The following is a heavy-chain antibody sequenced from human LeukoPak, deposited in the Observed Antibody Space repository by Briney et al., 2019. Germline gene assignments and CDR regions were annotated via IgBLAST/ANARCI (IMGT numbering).Heavy chain of an antibody. J-gene: IGHJ4*02. CDR1: GFTFSSYE. D-gene: IGHD5-24*01. CDR3: ARGPGEMATANRLGY. V-gene: IGHV3-48*03. CDR2: ISSSGSTI. Sequence: GGSLRLSCAASGFTFSSYEMNWVRQAPGKGLEWVSYISSSGSTIYYADSVKGRFTISRDNAKNSLYLQMNSLRAEDTAVYYCARGPGEMATANRLGYWGQGTLVTVSS.